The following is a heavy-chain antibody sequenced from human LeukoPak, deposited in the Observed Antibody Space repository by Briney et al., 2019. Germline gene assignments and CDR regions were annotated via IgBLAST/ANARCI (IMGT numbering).Heavy chain of an antibody. CDR3: AGAASNDYGDY. Sequence: GGSLRLSCAASGFTFNTYWMHWVRQAPGKGLVWVSHINPDGSQTNYADSVTGRFTISRDNSKNTLYLQMNSLRAEDTAVYYCAGAASNDYGDYWGQGTLVTVSS. CDR2: INPDGSQT. CDR1: GFTFNTYW. J-gene: IGHJ4*02. V-gene: IGHV3-74*01. D-gene: IGHD4-17*01.